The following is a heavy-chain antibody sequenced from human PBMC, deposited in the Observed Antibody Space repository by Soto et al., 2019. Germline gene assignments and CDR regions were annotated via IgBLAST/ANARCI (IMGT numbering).Heavy chain of an antibody. CDR2: INYSGNT. CDR1: GGSINSNLYY. CDR3: ARHVGYSTRRLYYFDY. J-gene: IGHJ4*02. V-gene: IGHV4-39*01. Sequence: SETLSLTCTVSGGSINSNLYYRGWIRQPPGKGLEWIGSINYSGNTFFYPSLKSRVTISVDTSKNQFSLKLSSVTAADTAVYYCARHVGYSTRRLYYFDYWGQGTLVTVSS. D-gene: IGHD5-12*01.